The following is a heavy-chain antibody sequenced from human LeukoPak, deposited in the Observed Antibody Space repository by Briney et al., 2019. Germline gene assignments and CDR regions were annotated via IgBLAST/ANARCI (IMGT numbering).Heavy chain of an antibody. D-gene: IGHD3-9*01. CDR2: MNPNSGNT. V-gene: IGHV1-8*02. Sequence: GASVKVSCRASGYTFTSYGISWVRQAPGQGLEWMGWMNPNSGNTGYAQKFQGRVTMTRNTSISTAYMELSSLRSEDTAVYYCARGSIFRIFRAFDIWGQGTMVTVSS. J-gene: IGHJ3*02. CDR1: GYTFTSYG. CDR3: ARGSIFRIFRAFDI.